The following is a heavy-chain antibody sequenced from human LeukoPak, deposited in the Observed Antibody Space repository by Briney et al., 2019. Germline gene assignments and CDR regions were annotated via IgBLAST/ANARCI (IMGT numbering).Heavy chain of an antibody. CDR3: ARGGSGSYYIDY. V-gene: IGHV1-69*04. D-gene: IGHD1-26*01. J-gene: IGHJ4*02. CDR1: GGTFSSYA. CDR2: IIPILGIA. Sequence: SVKVSCTASGGTFSSYAISWVRQAPGQGLEWMGRIIPILGIANYAQKFQGRVTITADKSTSTAYMELSSLRSEDTAVYYCARGGSGSYYIDYWGQGTLVTVSS.